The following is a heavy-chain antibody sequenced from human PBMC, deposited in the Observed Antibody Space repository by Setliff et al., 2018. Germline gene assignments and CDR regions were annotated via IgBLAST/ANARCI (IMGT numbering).Heavy chain of an antibody. CDR2: IYPSGST. CDR1: GGSISTHY. D-gene: IGHD2-21*02. Sequence: SETLSLTCTVSGGSISTHYWSWIRQPPGKGLEWVGRIYPSGSTNFNPSLESRVTMSIDASRKQFSLLLRSVTAADTAVYYCARDLYCGGHCYQLFDSWGQGTLVTVSS. V-gene: IGHV4-4*07. J-gene: IGHJ4*02. CDR3: ARDLYCGGHCYQLFDS.